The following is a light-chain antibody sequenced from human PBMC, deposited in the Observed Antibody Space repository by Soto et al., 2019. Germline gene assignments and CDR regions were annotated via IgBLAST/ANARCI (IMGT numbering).Light chain of an antibody. Sequence: IMITQCPATLSVSPGKISTLSCRARQSVSSNLAWYQQKPGQAPRLLIYGASTRATGIPARFSGSGSGTDFTLTISSLQPEDFATYYCQQYNSYSWTFGQGTKVDIK. V-gene: IGKV3-15*01. CDR3: QQYNSYSWT. CDR2: GAS. J-gene: IGKJ1*01. CDR1: QSVSSN.